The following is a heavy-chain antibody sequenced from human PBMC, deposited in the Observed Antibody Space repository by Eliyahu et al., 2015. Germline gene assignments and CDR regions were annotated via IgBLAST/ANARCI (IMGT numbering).Heavy chain of an antibody. CDR3: ARDRNDAWCDP. CDR2: INTNTGNP. V-gene: IGHV7-4-1*02. D-gene: IGHD1-1*01. Sequence: QVQLVQSGSELKKPGAXVKVXXKASGYTXTSYGMNWVRQAPGQGLEWMGWINTNTGNPTYAQAFTGRFVFSLDTSVSTAYLQISSLKAEDTAVYYCARDRNDAWCDPWGQGTLVTVSS. CDR1: GYTXTSYG. J-gene: IGHJ5*02.